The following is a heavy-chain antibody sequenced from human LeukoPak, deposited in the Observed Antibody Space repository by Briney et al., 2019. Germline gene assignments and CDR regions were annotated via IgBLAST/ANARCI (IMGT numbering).Heavy chain of an antibody. D-gene: IGHD6-13*01. Sequence: SETLSLTCTVSGGSISSSTYYWGWIRQPPGKGLEWIGSIYYSGSTYYNPSLKSRFTISVDTSKNQFSLKLSSVTAAVTAVYYCARHEVAGVVAAGGWFDPWGQGTLVTVSS. V-gene: IGHV4-39*01. CDR1: GGSISSSTYY. J-gene: IGHJ5*02. CDR2: IYYSGST. CDR3: ARHEVAGVVAAGGWFDP.